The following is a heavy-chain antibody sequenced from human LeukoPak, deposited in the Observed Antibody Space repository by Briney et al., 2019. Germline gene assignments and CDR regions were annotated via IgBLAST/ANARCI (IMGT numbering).Heavy chain of an antibody. Sequence: GGSLRLSCAASGFTFSSYSVNWVRQAPGKGLEWVSSISSSSSYIYYADSVQGRFTISRDNAENSLHLQMNSLRAEDTAVYYCARYGSRRAFDIWGQGTMVTVSS. CDR3: ARYGSRRAFDI. CDR2: ISSSSSYI. D-gene: IGHD3-10*01. CDR1: GFTFSSYS. V-gene: IGHV3-21*01. J-gene: IGHJ3*02.